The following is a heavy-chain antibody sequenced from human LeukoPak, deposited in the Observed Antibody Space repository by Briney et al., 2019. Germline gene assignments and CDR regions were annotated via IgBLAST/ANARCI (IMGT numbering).Heavy chain of an antibody. Sequence: PGRSLRLSCAASGFTFSSYGMHWVRQAPGKGLEWVALISYDGINKYYGDSVKGRFTISRDNSKNTLYLQMNSLRAEDTAVYYCARGWAYYYGSGSHLDYWGQGTLVTVSS. CDR3: ARGWAYYYGSGSHLDY. D-gene: IGHD3-10*01. CDR2: ISYDGINK. J-gene: IGHJ4*02. V-gene: IGHV3-30*03. CDR1: GFTFSSYG.